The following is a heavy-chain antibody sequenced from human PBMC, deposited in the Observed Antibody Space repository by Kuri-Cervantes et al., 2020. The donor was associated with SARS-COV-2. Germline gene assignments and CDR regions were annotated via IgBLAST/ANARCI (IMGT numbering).Heavy chain of an antibody. CDR3: ARVVWLRASGGYDY. CDR2: IYHSGST. D-gene: IGHD5-12*01. J-gene: IGHJ4*02. CDR1: GYSISSGYY. V-gene: IGHV4-38-2*01. Sequence: SETLSLTCAVSGYSISSGYYWGWIRQPPGKGLEWIGSIYHSGSTYYNPSLKSRVTISVDTSKNQFSLKLSSVTAADTAVYYCARVVWLRASGGYDYWGQGTLVTVSS.